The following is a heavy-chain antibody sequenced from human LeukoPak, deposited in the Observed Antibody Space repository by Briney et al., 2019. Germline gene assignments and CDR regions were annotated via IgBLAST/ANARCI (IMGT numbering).Heavy chain of an antibody. D-gene: IGHD2-15*01. CDR2: ISSSSSYI. CDR3: ARVTLGAAHAPFDY. V-gene: IGHV3-21*01. Sequence: GGSLRPSCAASGFTFSSYGMSWVRQAPGKGLEWVSSISSSSSYIYYADSVKGRFTISRDNAKNSLYLQMNSLRAEDTAVYYCARVTLGAAHAPFDYWGQGTLVTVSS. J-gene: IGHJ4*02. CDR1: GFTFSSYG.